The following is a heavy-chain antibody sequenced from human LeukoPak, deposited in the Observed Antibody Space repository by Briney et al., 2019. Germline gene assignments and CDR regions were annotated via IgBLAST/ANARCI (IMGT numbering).Heavy chain of an antibody. V-gene: IGHV3-7*01. D-gene: IGHD2-2*02. J-gene: IGHJ4*02. CDR3: ARARYCSSTSCYKDY. CDR2: IKPDGSDK. Sequence: GGSLRLSCAASGFTFSTYWMSWVRQAPGKGLEWVANIKPDGSDKYYVDSVKGRFTISRDNAKNSLYLQMNSLRAEDTAVYYCARARYCSSTSCYKDYWGQGTLVTVSS. CDR1: GFTFSTYW.